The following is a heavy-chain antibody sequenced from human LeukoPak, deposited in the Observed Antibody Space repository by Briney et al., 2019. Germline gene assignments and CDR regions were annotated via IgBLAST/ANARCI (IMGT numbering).Heavy chain of an antibody. CDR1: GFTFSKSW. Sequence: AGGSLRLSCAASGFTFSKSWMTWVRQAPGKGLEWVSVIYSGGSTYYTDSVKGRFTISRDTSKDTLYLQMNSLRAEDTAVYYCAAQGVFSHGGYWGQGTLVTVSS. D-gene: IGHD3-16*01. V-gene: IGHV3-53*01. CDR3: AAQGVFSHGGY. J-gene: IGHJ4*02. CDR2: IYSGGST.